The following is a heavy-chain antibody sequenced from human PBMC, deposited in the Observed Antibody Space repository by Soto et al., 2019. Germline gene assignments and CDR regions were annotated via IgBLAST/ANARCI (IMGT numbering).Heavy chain of an antibody. V-gene: IGHV3-30*18. CDR1: GFTFSSYG. CDR2: ISYDGSNK. CDR3: AKDRGWIQLWSPTFDY. J-gene: IGHJ4*02. D-gene: IGHD5-18*01. Sequence: QVQLVESGGGVVQPGRSLRLSCAASGFTFSSYGMHWVRQAPGKGLEWVAVISYDGSNKYYADSVKGRFTISRDNSKNTLYLQMNSLRAEDTAVYYCAKDRGWIQLWSPTFDYWGQGTLVTVSS.